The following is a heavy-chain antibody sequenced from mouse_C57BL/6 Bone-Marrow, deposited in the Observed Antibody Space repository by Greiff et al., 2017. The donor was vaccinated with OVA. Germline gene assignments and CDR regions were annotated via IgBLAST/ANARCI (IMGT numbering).Heavy chain of an antibody. CDR3: AREVYYGSSSYAMDY. CDR1: GYTFTSYG. CDR2: IYPRSGNT. V-gene: IGHV1-81*01. J-gene: IGHJ4*01. Sequence: VQLQQSGAELARPGASVKLSCKASGYTFTSYGISWVKQRTGQGLEWIGEIYPRSGNTYYNEKFKGKATLTADKSSSTAYMELRSLTSEDSAVYFCAREVYYGSSSYAMDYWGQGTSVTVSS. D-gene: IGHD1-1*01.